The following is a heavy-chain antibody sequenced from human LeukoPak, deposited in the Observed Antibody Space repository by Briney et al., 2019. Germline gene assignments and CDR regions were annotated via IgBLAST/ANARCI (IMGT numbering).Heavy chain of an antibody. Sequence: GASVKVSCKASGGTFSSYAISWVRQAPGQGLEWMGRIIPFLNTPDYAQNFQGRVTITADTSTSTAYMELSSLRSEDTAVYYCARGMGYCSGGSCYWFRYYYYMDVWGKGTTVTVSS. V-gene: IGHV1-69*04. D-gene: IGHD2-15*01. CDR1: GGTFSSYA. J-gene: IGHJ6*03. CDR2: IIPFLNTP. CDR3: ARGMGYCSGGSCYWFRYYYYMDV.